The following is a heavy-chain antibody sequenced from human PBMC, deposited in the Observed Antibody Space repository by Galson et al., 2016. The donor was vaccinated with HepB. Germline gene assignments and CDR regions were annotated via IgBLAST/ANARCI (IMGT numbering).Heavy chain of an antibody. V-gene: IGHV3-48*01. Sequence: SLRLSCAASGSTFSSYGMNWVRQAPGRGLEWIAYIGGHTSSTFYADSVKGRFTISRDNAKNSLSLHMIGLRAEDTAVYYCARARYSSDAHPGYYFDYWGQGTLVPVSS. D-gene: IGHD6-19*01. CDR2: IGGHTSST. CDR3: ARARYSSDAHPGYYFDY. CDR1: GSTFSSYG. J-gene: IGHJ4*02.